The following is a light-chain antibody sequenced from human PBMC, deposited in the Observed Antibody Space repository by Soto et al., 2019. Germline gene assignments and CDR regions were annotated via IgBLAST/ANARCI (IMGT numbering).Light chain of an antibody. J-gene: IGLJ2*01. CDR2: EVI. CDR3: ASKAGSSRHVV. Sequence: SALTQPPSASGSPGQSVTISCTGSRSDIGDSNYVSWYQQHPRKAPKLIISEVINRPSGVPDRFSASKSGNTASLTISGLQAEDEADYYCASKAGSSRHVVFGGGTKXTVL. V-gene: IGLV2-8*01. CDR1: RSDIGDSNY.